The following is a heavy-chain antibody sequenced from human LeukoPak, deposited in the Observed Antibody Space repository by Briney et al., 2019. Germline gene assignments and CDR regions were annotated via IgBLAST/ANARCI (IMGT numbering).Heavy chain of an antibody. J-gene: IGHJ4*02. CDR3: ARDRDDQLLSGYFDS. CDR2: INPNSGGT. CDR1: GYTFTGYY. V-gene: IGHV1-2*02. Sequence: ASVKVSCKASGYTFTGYYLHWVRQAPGQGLEWMGWINPNSGGTNYAQKFQGRVTMTRDTSISTAYMELSRLRSDDTAVYYCARDRDDQLLSGYFDSWGQGTLVTVSS. D-gene: IGHD2-2*01.